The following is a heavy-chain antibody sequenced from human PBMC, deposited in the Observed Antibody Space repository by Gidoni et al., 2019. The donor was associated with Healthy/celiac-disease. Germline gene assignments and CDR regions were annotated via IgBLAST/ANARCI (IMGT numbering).Heavy chain of an antibody. CDR2: INPSGGST. CDR3: ARFGTDYGGRVSGLDAFDI. D-gene: IGHD4-17*01. Sequence: QVQLVQSGAEVKKPGASVKVSCKASGYTFTSYYMHWVRQAPGQGLEWMGIINPSGGSTSYAQKFQGRVTMTRDTSTSTVYMELSSLRSEDTAVYYCARFGTDYGGRVSGLDAFDIWGQGTMVTVSS. V-gene: IGHV1-46*01. CDR1: GYTFTSYY. J-gene: IGHJ3*02.